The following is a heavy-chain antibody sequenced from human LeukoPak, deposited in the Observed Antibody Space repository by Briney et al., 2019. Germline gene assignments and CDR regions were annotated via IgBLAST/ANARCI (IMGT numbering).Heavy chain of an antibody. D-gene: IGHD6-19*01. CDR3: ARGTSYSSGWYVYFRYYFDY. J-gene: IGHJ4*02. CDR1: XX. Sequence: XXXXWXRQPPGXXLEWXGEINHSGSTNYNPSLKSRVTISVDTSKNQFSLKLSSVTAADTAVYYCARGTSYSSGWYVYFRYYFDYWGQGTLVTVSS. CDR2: INHSGST. V-gene: IGHV4-34*01.